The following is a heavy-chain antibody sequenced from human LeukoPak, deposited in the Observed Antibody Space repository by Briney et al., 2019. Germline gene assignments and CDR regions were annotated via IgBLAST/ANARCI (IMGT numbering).Heavy chain of an antibody. CDR1: GFTFDDYA. V-gene: IGHV3-43*02. CDR3: AKDPYYDILTGYPDY. J-gene: IGHJ4*02. CDR2: IRGDGYSA. Sequence: GGSLRLSCAASGFTFDDYAMHWVRQAPGKGLEWVCLIRGDGYSAHYADSVKGRFTVSRDNRENSLYLQMNSLRTEDTALYYCAKDPYYDILTGYPDYWGQGTLVTVSS. D-gene: IGHD3-9*01.